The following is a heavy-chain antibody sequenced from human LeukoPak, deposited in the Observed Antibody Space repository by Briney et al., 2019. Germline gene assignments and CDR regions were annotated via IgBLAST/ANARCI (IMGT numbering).Heavy chain of an antibody. CDR2: ISYDGSNK. D-gene: IGHD5-18*01. CDR3: ARDGRMTATAGWFDP. Sequence: GGSLRLSCAASGFTFSSYAMHWVRQAPGKGLEWVAVISYDGSNKYYADSVKGRFTISRDNSKNTLYLQMNSLRAEDTAVYYCARDGRMTATAGWFDPWGQGTLVTVSS. CDR1: GFTFSSYA. J-gene: IGHJ5*02. V-gene: IGHV3-30*14.